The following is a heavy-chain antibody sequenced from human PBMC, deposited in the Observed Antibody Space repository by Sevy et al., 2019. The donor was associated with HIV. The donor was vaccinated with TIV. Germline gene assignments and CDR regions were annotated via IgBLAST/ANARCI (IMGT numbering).Heavy chain of an antibody. CDR1: GFTFSSYS. CDR2: ISSSSSTI. J-gene: IGHJ3*02. D-gene: IGHD4-17*01. V-gene: IGHV3-48*02. CDR3: ARDNGYGDYLHAFDI. Sequence: GGSLRLSCAASGFTFSSYSMNWVRQAPGKGLEWVSYISSSSSTIYYADSVKGRFTISRDNAKNSLYLQMNSLRDEDTAVYYCARDNGYGDYLHAFDIWGQGTMVTVSS.